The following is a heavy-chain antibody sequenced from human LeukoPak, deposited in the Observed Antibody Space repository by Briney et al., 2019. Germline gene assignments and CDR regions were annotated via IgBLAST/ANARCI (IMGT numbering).Heavy chain of an antibody. V-gene: IGHV4-59*01. CDR1: GGPISSSY. D-gene: IGHD1-7*01. CDR3: ERGPNYKFHYYYYLDV. Sequence: SETLSLTCTVSGGPISSSYWSWIRQPPGKGLEWIGYIYYSGTTRYNPSLKSRVTISVDKSKNQFSLNLASVTAADTAVYYCERGPNYKFHYYYYLDVWGKGTTVTVSS. J-gene: IGHJ6*03. CDR2: IYYSGTT.